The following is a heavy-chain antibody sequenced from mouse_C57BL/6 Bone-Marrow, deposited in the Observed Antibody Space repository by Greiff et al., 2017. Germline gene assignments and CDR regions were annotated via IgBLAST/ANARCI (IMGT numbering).Heavy chain of an antibody. J-gene: IGHJ3*01. Sequence: QVQLQQSGAELARPGASVKLSCKASGYTFTSYGISWVKQRTGQGLEWIGEIYPRSGNTYYNEKFKGKATLTADKSSSTAYMELRSRTSEDSAVYFCAREDPLYYEYDEAWCAYWGQGTLVTVSA. CDR3: AREDPLYYEYDEAWCAY. V-gene: IGHV1-81*01. D-gene: IGHD2-4*01. CDR2: IYPRSGNT. CDR1: GYTFTSYG.